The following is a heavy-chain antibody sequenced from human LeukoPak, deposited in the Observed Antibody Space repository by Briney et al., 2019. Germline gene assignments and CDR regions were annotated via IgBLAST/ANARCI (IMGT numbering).Heavy chain of an antibody. CDR3: AKAGHYGSGSYYSDY. Sequence: GGSLRLSCAASGFTFSSYAMSWVRQAPGKGLEWVSAVGGSGASTYYADSVKGRFTISRDNSKNTLYLQMSSLRAGDTAVYYCAKAGHYGSGSYYSDYWGRGTLVTVSP. V-gene: IGHV3-23*01. D-gene: IGHD3-10*01. CDR2: VGGSGAST. CDR1: GFTFSSYA. J-gene: IGHJ4*02.